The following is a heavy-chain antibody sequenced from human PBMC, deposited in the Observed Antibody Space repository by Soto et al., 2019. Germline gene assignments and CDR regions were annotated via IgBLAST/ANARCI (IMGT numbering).Heavy chain of an antibody. D-gene: IGHD6-19*01. CDR3: ARDEANSGRFDY. CDR2: IYYSGST. Sequence: PSETLSLTCTVSGGSISSGGYYWSWIRQHPGKGLEWIGYIYYSGSTYYNPSLKSRVTISVDTSKNQFSLKLSSVTAADTAVYYCARDEANSGRFDYWGQGTLVTVAS. V-gene: IGHV4-31*03. J-gene: IGHJ4*02. CDR1: GGSISSGGYY.